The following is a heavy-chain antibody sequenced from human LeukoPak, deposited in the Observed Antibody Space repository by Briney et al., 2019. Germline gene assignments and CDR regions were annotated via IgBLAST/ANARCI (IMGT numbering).Heavy chain of an antibody. Sequence: PSETLSLTCAVSGYSISSGYYWGWIRQPPGKGLEWIGSIYHSGSTYYNPSLKSRVTISVDTSKNQFSLKLSSVTAADTAVYYCARGSSGYEVGGPFVYWGQGTLVTVSS. V-gene: IGHV4-38-2*01. CDR2: IYHSGST. D-gene: IGHD5-12*01. CDR1: GYSISSGYY. CDR3: ARGSSGYEVGGPFVY. J-gene: IGHJ4*02.